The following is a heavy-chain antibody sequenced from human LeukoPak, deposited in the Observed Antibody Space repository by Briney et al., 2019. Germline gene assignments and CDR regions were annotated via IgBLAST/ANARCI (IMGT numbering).Heavy chain of an antibody. CDR1: GVTFSSYA. J-gene: IGHJ4*02. Sequence: GGSLRLSCAASGVTFSSYAMSWVRRAPGKGLDWGSTISVIGGTTYYADSVKGRFTISRDDSKNTLYLQMNSLRAEDTAVYYCARVDYGDYGFDYWGQGTLVTVSS. V-gene: IGHV3-23*01. D-gene: IGHD4-17*01. CDR3: ARVDYGDYGFDY. CDR2: ISVIGGTT.